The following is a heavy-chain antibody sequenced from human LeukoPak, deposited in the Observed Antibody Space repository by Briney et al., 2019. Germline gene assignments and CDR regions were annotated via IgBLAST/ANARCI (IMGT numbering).Heavy chain of an antibody. V-gene: IGHV3-30*04. CDR3: ARDGGYENTYYFDY. CDR1: GFTFSSYA. Sequence: GGSLRLSCAASGFTFSSYAMHWVRQAPGKGLEWVAVISYDGSNKCYADSVKGRFTISRDNSKNTLYLQMNSLRAEDTAVYYCARDGGYENTYYFDYWGQGTLVTVSS. CDR2: ISYDGSNK. D-gene: IGHD5-12*01. J-gene: IGHJ4*02.